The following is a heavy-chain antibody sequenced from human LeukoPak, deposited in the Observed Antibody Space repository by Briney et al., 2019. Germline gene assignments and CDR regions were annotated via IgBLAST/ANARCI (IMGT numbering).Heavy chain of an antibody. Sequence: GASVKVSCKASGGTFSSYAISWVRQAPGQGLEWMGGIIPIFGTANYAQKFQGRVTMTRDTSTSTVYMELSSLRSEDTAVYYCARDDYGDHDYWGQGTLVTVSS. V-gene: IGHV1-69*05. CDR2: IIPIFGTA. CDR1: GGTFSSYA. D-gene: IGHD4-17*01. J-gene: IGHJ4*02. CDR3: ARDDYGDHDY.